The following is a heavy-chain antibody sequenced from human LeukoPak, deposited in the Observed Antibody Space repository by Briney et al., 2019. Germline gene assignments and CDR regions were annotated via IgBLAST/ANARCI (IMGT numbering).Heavy chain of an antibody. J-gene: IGHJ3*02. CDR2: ISYDGSNE. CDR1: GFTFSSYV. Sequence: PGGSLRLSCAASGFTFSSYVMHWVRQAPGKGLEWVAIISYDGSNEYYADSVKGRFTISRDNSKNTLYLQMNSLRAADTAVYYCARGSRKNAFDIWGQGTMVTVSS. CDR3: ARGSRKNAFDI. V-gene: IGHV3-30*04.